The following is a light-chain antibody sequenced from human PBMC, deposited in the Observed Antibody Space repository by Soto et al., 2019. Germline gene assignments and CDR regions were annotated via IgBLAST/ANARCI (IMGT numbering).Light chain of an antibody. Sequence: QSVLTQPPSVSGAPGQRVTISCTGSRSNIGAGYDVHWYQQLPGTAPKLLIYGNSNRPSGVPDRFSGSKSGTSASLAITGLQAEDEADYYCQSSDSGLSGHVVFGGGTKLTVL. V-gene: IGLV1-40*01. J-gene: IGLJ2*01. CDR2: GNS. CDR3: QSSDSGLSGHVV. CDR1: RSNIGAGYD.